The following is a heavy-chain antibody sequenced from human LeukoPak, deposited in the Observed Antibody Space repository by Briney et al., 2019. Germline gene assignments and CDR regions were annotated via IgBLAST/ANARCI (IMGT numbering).Heavy chain of an antibody. Sequence: SETLSLTCTVSGGSISSYYWSWIRQPPGKGLEWIGYIYYSGSTNYNPSLKSRVTISVDTSKNQFSLKLSSVTAADTAVYYCARFNYYDSSGYSSSPFDYWGQGTLVTVSS. CDR3: ARFNYYDSSGYSSSPFDY. CDR1: GGSISSYY. J-gene: IGHJ4*02. D-gene: IGHD3-22*01. CDR2: IYYSGST. V-gene: IGHV4-59*08.